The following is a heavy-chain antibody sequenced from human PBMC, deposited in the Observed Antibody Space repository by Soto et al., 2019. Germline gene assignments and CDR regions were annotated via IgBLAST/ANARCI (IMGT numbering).Heavy chain of an antibody. Sequence: EVQLLESGGGLVQPGRSLRLSCAASGFTFTTYAMSWVRQAPGKGLEWVSDISGSGGVTYYADSVKGRFTVSRDNFKNTLYLQVDSLRAEDTAMYYCANETLTVPLTTFDYWGQGTLVTVSS. CDR2: ISGSGGVT. CDR3: ANETLTVPLTTFDY. D-gene: IGHD4-4*01. V-gene: IGHV3-23*01. CDR1: GFTFTTYA. J-gene: IGHJ4*02.